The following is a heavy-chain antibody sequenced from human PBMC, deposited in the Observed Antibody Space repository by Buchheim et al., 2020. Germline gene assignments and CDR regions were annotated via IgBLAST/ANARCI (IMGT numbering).Heavy chain of an antibody. CDR3: ARATGSGWYFDY. CDR2: ISGYNGDT. Sequence: QVQLVQSGAELKKPGASVKVSCKASGYTFTRYGIIWVRLAPGQGLEWIGWISGYNGDTKYAQKLQGRVTVTTDTPTSPAYMELRSLRSDDTAVYWCARATGSGWYFDYWGQGTL. J-gene: IGHJ4*02. CDR1: GYTFTRYG. D-gene: IGHD6-19*01. V-gene: IGHV1-18*04.